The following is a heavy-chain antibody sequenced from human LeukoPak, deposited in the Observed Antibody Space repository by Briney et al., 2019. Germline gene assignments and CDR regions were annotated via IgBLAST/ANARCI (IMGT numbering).Heavy chain of an antibody. D-gene: IGHD6-19*01. CDR1: GGSISSYY. Sequence: SETLSLTCTVSGGSISSYYWSLIRQPPGKGLEWIGYIYYSGSTNYNPSLKSRVTISVDTSKNQFSLKLSSVTAADTAVYYCARHYGYSSGWYVGPYYFDYWGQGTLVTVSS. V-gene: IGHV4-59*08. CDR3: ARHYGYSSGWYVGPYYFDY. CDR2: IYYSGST. J-gene: IGHJ4*02.